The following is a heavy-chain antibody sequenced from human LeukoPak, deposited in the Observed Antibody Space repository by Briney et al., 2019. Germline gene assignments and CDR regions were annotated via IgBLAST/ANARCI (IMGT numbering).Heavy chain of an antibody. CDR3: ARAAYCTSTSCHFSGYAQRPLDS. CDR2: ISRYGTSQ. V-gene: IGHV3-30*03. CDR1: GFTFNTYG. J-gene: IGHJ4*02. D-gene: IGHD2-2*01. Sequence: GGSLRLSCVASGFTFNTYGIHWVRQAPGKGLEWVAGISRYGTSQDYADSVKGRFTISRDNSKNTLYLQMNSLRTEDTAVYYCARAAYCTSTSCHFSGYAQRPLDSWGQGTLVTVSS.